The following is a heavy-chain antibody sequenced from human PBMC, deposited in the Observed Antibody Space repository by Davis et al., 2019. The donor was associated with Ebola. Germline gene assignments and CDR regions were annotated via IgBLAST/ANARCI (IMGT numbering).Heavy chain of an antibody. D-gene: IGHD4-17*01. J-gene: IGHJ5*02. Sequence: PGGSLRLSCAASGFIFSRYAMSWVRQAPGKGLEWVSSISVRSITYHADSVKGRSTISRDNSKNTLYLQMNSLRAEDTAVYYCAKVHPPTTVTTGWFDPWGQGTLVTVSS. CDR2: ISVRSIT. V-gene: IGHV3-23*01. CDR3: AKVHPPTTVTTGWFDP. CDR1: GFIFSRYA.